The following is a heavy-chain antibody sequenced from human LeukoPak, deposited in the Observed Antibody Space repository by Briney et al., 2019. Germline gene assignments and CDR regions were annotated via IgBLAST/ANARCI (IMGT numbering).Heavy chain of an antibody. Sequence: GALRLSCAASGFTFSSYAMHWVRQAPGKGLEWVAVISYDGSNKYYADSVKGRFTISRDNSKNTLYLQMNSLRAEDTAVYYCARESLVRGVIPFDYWGQGTLVTVSS. CDR2: ISYDGSNK. D-gene: IGHD3-10*01. CDR1: GFTFSSYA. CDR3: ARESLVRGVIPFDY. J-gene: IGHJ4*02. V-gene: IGHV3-30-3*01.